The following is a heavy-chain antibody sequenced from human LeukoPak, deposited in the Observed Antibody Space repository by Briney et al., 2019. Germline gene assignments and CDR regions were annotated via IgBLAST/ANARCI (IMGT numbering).Heavy chain of an antibody. V-gene: IGHV4-59*01. Sequence: KASETLSLTCTVSGGSISSYYWSWIRQPPGKGLEWIGYIYYSGSTNYNPSLKSRVTISVDTSKNQFSLKLSSVTAADTAVYYCARVKQQLGAFDIWGQGTMVTVSS. CDR1: GGSISSYY. CDR3: ARVKQQLGAFDI. J-gene: IGHJ3*02. CDR2: IYYSGST. D-gene: IGHD6-13*01.